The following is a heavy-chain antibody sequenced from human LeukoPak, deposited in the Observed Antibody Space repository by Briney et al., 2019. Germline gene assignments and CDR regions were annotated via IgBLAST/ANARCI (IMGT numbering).Heavy chain of an antibody. CDR1: GFTFRSNY. J-gene: IGHJ4*02. CDR2: ISYDGSNK. Sequence: GGSLRLSCEASGFTFRSNYMSWVRQAPGKGLEWVAVISYDGSNKYYADSVKGRFTISRDNSKNTLYLQMNSLRAEDTAVYYCAKDYSGGGNFFDYFDYWGQGTLVTVSS. CDR3: AKDYSGGGNFFDYFDY. V-gene: IGHV3-30*18. D-gene: IGHD4-23*01.